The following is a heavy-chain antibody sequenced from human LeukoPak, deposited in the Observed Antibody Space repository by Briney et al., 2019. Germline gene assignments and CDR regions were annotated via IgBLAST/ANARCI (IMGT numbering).Heavy chain of an antibody. Sequence: SETLSLTCAVYGGXFSGYYCGWIRQPPGKGLEWIASIYYSGTTYYNPSLESRVTISVDTSKNQFSLKLTSVTAADTAVYYCARRGFGSYSYWGQGILVTVSS. CDR2: IYYSGTT. CDR3: ARRGFGSYSY. V-gene: IGHV4-39*01. D-gene: IGHD1-26*01. CDR1: GGXFSGYY. J-gene: IGHJ4*02.